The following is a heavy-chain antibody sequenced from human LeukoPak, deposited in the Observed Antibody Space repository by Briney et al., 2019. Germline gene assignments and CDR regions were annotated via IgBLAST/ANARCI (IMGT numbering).Heavy chain of an antibody. D-gene: IGHD3-22*01. J-gene: IGHJ4*02. Sequence: QSGRSLRLSCAASGFTFSSYGMHWVRQAPGKGLEWVAVIWYDGSNKYYADSVKGRFTISRDNSKNTLYLQMNSLRAEDTAVYYCAKGSTMIVVAHNFDYWGQGTLVTVSS. CDR2: IWYDGSNK. CDR3: AKGSTMIVVAHNFDY. CDR1: GFTFSSYG. V-gene: IGHV3-33*06.